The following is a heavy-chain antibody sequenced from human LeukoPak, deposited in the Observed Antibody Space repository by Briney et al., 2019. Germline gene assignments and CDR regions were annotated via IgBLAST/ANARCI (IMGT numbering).Heavy chain of an antibody. CDR1: GGSISSGSYY. J-gene: IGHJ6*04. V-gene: IGHV4-61*02. Sequence: SQTLSLTCTVSGGSISSGSYYWSWIRQPGGKGLEWIGRIYTSGSTNYNPSLKSRVTISLDTSKNQFSLKLSSVTAADTAVYYCARDRDIAYCGGDCYPDVWGKGTTVTVSS. CDR3: ARDRDIAYCGGDCYPDV. CDR2: IYTSGST. D-gene: IGHD2-21*02.